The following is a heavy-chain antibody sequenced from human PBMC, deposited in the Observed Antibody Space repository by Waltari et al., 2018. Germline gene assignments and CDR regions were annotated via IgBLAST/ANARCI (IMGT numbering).Heavy chain of an antibody. D-gene: IGHD2-15*01. Sequence: QLQLQESGPGLVKPSGTLSLTCAVSGDSMSSTYWWSWVRQSPGTGLEWIGQIHGSGKPNYNPSFASRVAIAIETSNNQFSLKVTSATAADTAMYFCARDRGRGLYLDSWGQGTLVTVSP. CDR3: ARDRGRGLYLDS. CDR1: GDSMSSTYW. J-gene: IGHJ4*02. CDR2: IHGSGKP. V-gene: IGHV4-4*02.